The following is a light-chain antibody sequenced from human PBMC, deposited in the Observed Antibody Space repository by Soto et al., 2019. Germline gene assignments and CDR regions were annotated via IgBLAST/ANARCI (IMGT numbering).Light chain of an antibody. Sequence: QSALTQPRSVSGSPGQSVTISCTGTSSDVGGYNYVSWYQQHPGKAPKLMIYDVSKRHPGVPDRFSGSKSGNTASLTISGLLAEDEADYYCFSYAGSYISYVFGTGTKLNVL. CDR3: FSYAGSYISYV. J-gene: IGLJ1*01. V-gene: IGLV2-11*01. CDR1: SSDVGGYNY. CDR2: DVS.